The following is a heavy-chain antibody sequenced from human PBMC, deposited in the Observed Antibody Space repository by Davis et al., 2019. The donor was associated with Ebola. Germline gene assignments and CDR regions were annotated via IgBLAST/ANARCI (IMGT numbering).Heavy chain of an antibody. D-gene: IGHD1-26*01. Sequence: AASVKVSCKASGGTFSRYAITWVRQAPGQGLEWMGGIIPIFGAAIYAQKFQGRVTITADESTSTGYMELSSLRSDDTAVYFCARTSIVGTTTTASDIWGQGTMVTVSS. CDR3: ARTSIVGTTTTASDI. J-gene: IGHJ3*02. CDR1: GGTFSRYA. CDR2: IIPIFGAA. V-gene: IGHV1-69*13.